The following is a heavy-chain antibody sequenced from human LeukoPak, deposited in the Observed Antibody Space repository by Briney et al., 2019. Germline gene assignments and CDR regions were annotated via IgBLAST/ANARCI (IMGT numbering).Heavy chain of an antibody. CDR1: GGTFSSYA. V-gene: IGHV1-69*06. J-gene: IGHJ6*03. CDR2: IIPIFGTA. CDR3: ATLGDYGGLNYYYYYMDV. D-gene: IGHD4-23*01. Sequence: SVKVSCKASGGTFSSYAISWVRQAPGQGLEWMGGIIPIFGTANYAQKFQGRVTITADKSTSTAYMELSSLRSEDTAVYYCATLGDYGGLNYYYYYMDVWGKGTTVTVSS.